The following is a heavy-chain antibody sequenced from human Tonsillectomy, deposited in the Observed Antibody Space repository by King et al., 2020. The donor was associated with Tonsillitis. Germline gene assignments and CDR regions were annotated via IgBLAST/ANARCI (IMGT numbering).Heavy chain of an antibody. V-gene: IGHV4-59*01. D-gene: IGHD3-9*01. CDR1: GGSISSYY. CDR2: IYYSGST. J-gene: IGHJ4*02. Sequence: VQLQESGPGLVKPSETLSLTCTVSGGSISSYYWNWIRQPPGKGLEWIGYIYYSGSTNYNPSLKSRVTISVDTSKNQFSLKLSSVTAADTAVYYCASSLYYDLLTGYYYFDYWGQGTLVTVSS. CDR3: ASSLYYDLLTGYYYFDY.